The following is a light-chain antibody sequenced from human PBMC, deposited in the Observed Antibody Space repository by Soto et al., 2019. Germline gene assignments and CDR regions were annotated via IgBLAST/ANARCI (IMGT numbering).Light chain of an antibody. CDR1: RSDVGGYNL. CDR3: SSYAGRITLV. Sequence: QSGLTQTASVSGSPGQSITMSCTGSRSDVGGYNLLSWYQQHPGKAPKLLISDDNKRPSGVSDRFSGSKSGNTASLTISGLQAEDEGDYYCSSYAGRITLVFGGGTKLTVL. J-gene: IGLJ2*01. CDR2: DDN. V-gene: IGLV2-23*01.